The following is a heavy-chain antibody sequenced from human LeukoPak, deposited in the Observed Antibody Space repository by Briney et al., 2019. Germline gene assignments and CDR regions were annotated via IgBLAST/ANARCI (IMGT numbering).Heavy chain of an antibody. CDR1: GGSFSGYY. J-gene: IGHJ6*02. D-gene: IGHD3-3*01. CDR2: INHSGST. V-gene: IGHV4-34*01. CDR3: ARAPYDFWSGPPYYYGMDV. Sequence: SETLSLTCAVYGGSFSGYYWSWVRQPPGKGLEWIGEINHSGSTNYNPSLKSRVTISVDTSKNQFSLKLSSVTAADTAVYYCARAPYDFWSGPPYYYGMDVWGQGTTVTVSS.